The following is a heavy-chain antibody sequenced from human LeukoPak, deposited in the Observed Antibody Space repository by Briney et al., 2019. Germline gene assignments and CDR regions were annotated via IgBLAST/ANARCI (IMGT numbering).Heavy chain of an antibody. Sequence: GGSLRLSCAASGFTFSSHWMSWVRQAPGKGLEWVANIKKDGSEKYYVDAVKGRFTISRDNAKTSLYLQMNSLRAEDTAVYYCAKDFVVVPGNVNYFDYWGQGTLVTVSS. CDR1: GFTFSSHW. D-gene: IGHD2-21*02. V-gene: IGHV3-7*01. J-gene: IGHJ4*02. CDR2: IKKDGSEK. CDR3: AKDFVVVPGNVNYFDY.